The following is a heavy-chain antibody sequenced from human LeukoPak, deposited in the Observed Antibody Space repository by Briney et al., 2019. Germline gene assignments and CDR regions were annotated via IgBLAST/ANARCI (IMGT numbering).Heavy chain of an antibody. CDR1: GSSISSYY. D-gene: IGHD3-3*01. V-gene: IGHV4-4*07. Sequence: SETLSLTCTVSGSSISSYYWSWIRQPAGKGLEWIGRIYTSGSTNYNPSLKSRVTMSVDTSKNQFSLKLSSVTAADTAVYYCARGAYYDFWSGYYQNWFDPWGQGTLVTVSS. CDR2: IYTSGST. CDR3: ARGAYYDFWSGYYQNWFDP. J-gene: IGHJ5*02.